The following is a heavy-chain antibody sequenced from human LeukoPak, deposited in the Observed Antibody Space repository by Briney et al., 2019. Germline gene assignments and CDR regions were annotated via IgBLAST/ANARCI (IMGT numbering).Heavy chain of an antibody. CDR1: GGYISGSSYY. D-gene: IGHD2-2*01. V-gene: IGHV4-39*01. J-gene: IGHJ4*02. Sequence: SETLSLTCSVSGGYISGSSYYWAWIRQPPGKGLEWMGSVFHSGRTYYNPSFNSRLTISVDTSNNQFSLKLTSVTAADTAVYHCVRHRPRTLIVPAGDFDYWGQGSLVTVSS. CDR3: VRHRPRTLIVPAGDFDY. CDR2: VFHSGRT.